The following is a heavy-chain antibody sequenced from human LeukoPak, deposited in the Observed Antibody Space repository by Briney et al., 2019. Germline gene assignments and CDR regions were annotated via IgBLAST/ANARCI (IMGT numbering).Heavy chain of an antibody. J-gene: IGHJ4*02. CDR2: ISGSGGST. V-gene: IGHV3-23*01. D-gene: IGHD6-13*01. CDR1: GXTFSSYA. CDR3: AKGNIAAAGTLGYFDY. Sequence: GGSLRLSYAASGXTFSSYAMSWVRQAPGKGLEWVSAISGSGGSTYYADSVKGRFTISRDNSKNTLYLQMNSLRAEDTAVYYCAKGNIAAAGTLGYFDYWGQGTLVTVSS.